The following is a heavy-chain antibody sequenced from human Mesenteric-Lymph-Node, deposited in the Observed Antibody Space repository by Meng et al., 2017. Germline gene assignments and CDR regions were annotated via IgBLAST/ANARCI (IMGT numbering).Heavy chain of an antibody. CDR1: GYSFIAYG. CDR2: ISAYNGNT. Sequence: ASVKVSCKASGYSFIAYGINWVRQAPGQGVEWMGWISAYNGNTDYAQKFQGRVTMTTDTSTSTAYMELRSLRSDDTAVYYCARALYSSGWYGNYYYGMDVWGQGTTVTVSS. V-gene: IGHV1-18*01. D-gene: IGHD6-19*01. CDR3: ARALYSSGWYGNYYYGMDV. J-gene: IGHJ6*02.